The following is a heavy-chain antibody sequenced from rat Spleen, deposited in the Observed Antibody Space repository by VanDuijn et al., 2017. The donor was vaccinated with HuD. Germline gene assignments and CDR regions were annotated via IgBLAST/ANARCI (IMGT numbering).Heavy chain of an antibody. J-gene: IGHJ3*01. V-gene: IGHV5S10*01. CDR2: ISYDGSRT. D-gene: IGHD1-6*01. CDR3: ATGPRILRLDWFAY. CDR1: GFTFSDYY. Sequence: EVQLVESGGGLVQPGRSLKLSCAASGFTFSDYYMAWVRQAPKKGLEWVATISYDGSRTFYRDSVKGRFTISRDNAKSTLYLQMDSLRSEDTATYYCATGPRILRLDWFAYWGQGTLVTVSS.